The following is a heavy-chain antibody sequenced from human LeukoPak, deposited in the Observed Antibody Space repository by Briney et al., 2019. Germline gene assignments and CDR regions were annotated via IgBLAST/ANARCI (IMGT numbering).Heavy chain of an antibody. Sequence: GGSLRLSCAASGFTFSSYGMHWVRQAPGKGLEWVAVISYDGSNKYYADSVKGRFTISRDNSKNTLYLQMNSLRAEDTAVYYCAKGRCCSSTSCYNTGYFDYWGQGTLVTVSS. D-gene: IGHD2-2*02. CDR1: GFTFSSYG. V-gene: IGHV3-30*18. CDR2: ISYDGSNK. J-gene: IGHJ4*02. CDR3: AKGRCCSSTSCYNTGYFDY.